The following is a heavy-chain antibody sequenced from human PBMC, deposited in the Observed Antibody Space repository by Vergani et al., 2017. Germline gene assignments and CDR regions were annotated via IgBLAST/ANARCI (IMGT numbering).Heavy chain of an antibody. V-gene: IGHV3-23*01. D-gene: IGHD2-15*01. Sequence: EVQLLESGGGLVQPGGSLRLSCGASGFTFSRYAMTWVRPAPGQGLEWVSGIIDSGGNTSYTDSMKGRFTISGDSAKDTMYLQMNSLRVEDTAIYCCAKARDPNCKGGNCYAYYYGLDLWGQGTTVTVSS. CDR2: IIDSGGNT. J-gene: IGHJ6*02. CDR1: GFTFSRYA. CDR3: AKARDPNCKGGNCYAYYYGLDL.